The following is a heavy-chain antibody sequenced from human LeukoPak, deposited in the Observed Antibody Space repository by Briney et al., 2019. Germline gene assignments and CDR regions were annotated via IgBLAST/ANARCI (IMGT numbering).Heavy chain of an antibody. J-gene: IGHJ6*03. V-gene: IGHV4-61*01. D-gene: IGHD6-13*01. CDR2: IYYSGST. CDR3: ARDRGVAAAGGYYYYMDV. CDR1: GGSIRSSSYY. Sequence: PSETLSLTCTVSGGSIRSSSYYWGWIRQPPGKGLEWIGYIYYSGSTNYNPSLKSRVTISVDTSKNQFSLKLSSVTAADTAVYYCARDRGVAAAGGYYYYMDVWGKGTTVTISS.